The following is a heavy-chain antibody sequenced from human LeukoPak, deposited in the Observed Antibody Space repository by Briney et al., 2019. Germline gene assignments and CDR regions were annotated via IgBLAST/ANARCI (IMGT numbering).Heavy chain of an antibody. V-gene: IGHV5-51*01. Sequence: GESLKISCKGSEYSFGNYWIAWVRQMPGKGLEWMGIIYPGDSDSRYSPSFQGQVTISADKSITTAYLQWSSLKASDTAMYYCARQRRDGYAFDYWGQGTLVTVSS. D-gene: IGHD5-24*01. J-gene: IGHJ4*02. CDR3: ARQRRDGYAFDY. CDR1: EYSFGNYW. CDR2: IYPGDSDS.